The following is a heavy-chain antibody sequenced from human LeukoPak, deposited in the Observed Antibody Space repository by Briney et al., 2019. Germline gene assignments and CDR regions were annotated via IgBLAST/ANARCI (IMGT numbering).Heavy chain of an antibody. J-gene: IGHJ4*02. Sequence: GGSLRLSCAASGFTFDDYGMSWVRQAPGKGLEWVSGINWNGGSTGYADSVKGRFTISRDNAKNSLYLQMNSLRAEDTALYYCARAGCSGGSCYTFDYWGQGTLVTVSS. CDR2: INWNGGST. CDR1: GFTFDDYG. V-gene: IGHV3-20*04. D-gene: IGHD2-15*01. CDR3: ARAGCSGGSCYTFDY.